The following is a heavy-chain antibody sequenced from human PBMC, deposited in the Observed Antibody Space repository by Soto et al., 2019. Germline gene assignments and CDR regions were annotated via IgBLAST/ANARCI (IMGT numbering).Heavy chain of an antibody. CDR2: INPSGGST. Sequence: ASVKVSCKASGYTLTRYYMHWVRQAPGQGLEWMGIINPSGGSTSYAQKFQGRVTMTGDTSTSTVYMELSSLRSEDTAVYYCARDRDGSGSYYRYYYYCMDVWGQGTTVTVSS. J-gene: IGHJ6*02. D-gene: IGHD3-10*01. CDR1: GYTLTRYY. V-gene: IGHV1-46*01. CDR3: ARDRDGSGSYYRYYYYCMDV.